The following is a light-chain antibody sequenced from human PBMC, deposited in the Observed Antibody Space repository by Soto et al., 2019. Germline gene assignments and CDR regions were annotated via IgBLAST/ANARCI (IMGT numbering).Light chain of an antibody. V-gene: IGLV2-14*01. CDR2: EVS. J-gene: IGLJ1*01. CDR3: SSYTSSRTLYV. CDR1: SSDVGGYNY. Sequence: QSALTQPASVSGSPGQSITISCTGTSSDVGGYNYVSWYQQHPGKAPKLMIYEVSNRPSGVSNRFSGSKSGNTASLTISGPQADEEPDYYCSSYTSSRTLYVFGTGTKVTVL.